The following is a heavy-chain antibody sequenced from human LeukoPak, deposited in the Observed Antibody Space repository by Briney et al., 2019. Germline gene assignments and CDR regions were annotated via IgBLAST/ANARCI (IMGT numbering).Heavy chain of an antibody. CDR2: ISSSSSYI. Sequence: GGSLRLPCAASGFTFSSYSMNWVRKPPGKGLEWVSSISSSSSYISYADSVKGRFTISRDNAKNSLYLQMNSLRAEDTAVYYCARGNGYDYYFDYWGQGTLVTVSS. J-gene: IGHJ4*02. D-gene: IGHD5-12*01. V-gene: IGHV3-21*01. CDR3: ARGNGYDYYFDY. CDR1: GFTFSSYS.